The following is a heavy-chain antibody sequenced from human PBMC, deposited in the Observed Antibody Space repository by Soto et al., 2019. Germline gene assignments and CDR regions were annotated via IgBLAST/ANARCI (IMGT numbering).Heavy chain of an antibody. CDR1: GDTFNSYT. D-gene: IGHD4-17*01. Sequence: HEQLEQSGAEVKEPGSSVKVSCRASGDTFNSYTFSWVRQAPGQGLEWMGGITPSLKTPTYTQNLQGRVTIKADEAARTVYMDLRSLRYEDTAMYYCAGDDYGGQSDKFLDYWGQGTLVTVSS. V-gene: IGHV1-69*01. J-gene: IGHJ4*02. CDR3: AGDDYGGQSDKFLDY. CDR2: ITPSLKTP.